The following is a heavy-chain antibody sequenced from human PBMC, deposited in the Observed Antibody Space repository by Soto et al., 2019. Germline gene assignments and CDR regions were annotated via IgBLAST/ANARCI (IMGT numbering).Heavy chain of an antibody. D-gene: IGHD5-12*01. CDR1: GFIFSDYA. Sequence: EVQLLESGGGGVQPGGSLRLSCAASGFIFSDYAMTWVRQTPGKGLEWVSAITSSGSSTYFADSLKGRITISRDNSKNTLYLQMDSLRVEDTAVYYCAKGMEGYVVSSFDSWGQGALVTVSS. CDR2: ITSSGSST. J-gene: IGHJ4*02. CDR3: AKGMEGYVVSSFDS. V-gene: IGHV3-23*01.